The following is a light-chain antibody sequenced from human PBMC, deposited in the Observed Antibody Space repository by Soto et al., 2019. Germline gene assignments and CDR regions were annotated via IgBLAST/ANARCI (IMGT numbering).Light chain of an antibody. CDR2: DVT. CDR1: SSDIGAYNY. J-gene: IGLJ2*01. CDR3: SSYTATSTVV. Sequence: QSALTQPASVSGSPGQSITISCTGTSSDIGAYNYVSWYQQHPGKAPQLMIHDVTDRPSGVSNRFSGSKSGNTASLTISGLQTDDEADYYCSSYTATSTVVFGGGTKLTVL. V-gene: IGLV2-14*01.